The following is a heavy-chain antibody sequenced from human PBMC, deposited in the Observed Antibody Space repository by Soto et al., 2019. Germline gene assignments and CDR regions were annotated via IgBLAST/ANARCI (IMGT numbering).Heavy chain of an antibody. CDR3: VKDGSSGWPYFYGMDV. Sequence: GGSLRLSCAASGFTFSSYGMHWVRQAPGKGLEWVAVISYDGSNKYYADSVKGRFTISRDNSKNTLYLQMSSLRAEDTAVYYCVKDGSSGWPYFYGMDVWGQGTTVTVSS. J-gene: IGHJ6*02. V-gene: IGHV3-30*18. CDR2: ISYDGSNK. CDR1: GFTFSSYG. D-gene: IGHD6-19*01.